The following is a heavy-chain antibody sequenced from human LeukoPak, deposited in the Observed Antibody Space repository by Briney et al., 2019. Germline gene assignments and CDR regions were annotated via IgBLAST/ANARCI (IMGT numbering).Heavy chain of an antibody. CDR1: GGSISSYY. Sequence: PSETLSLTCTVSGGSISSYYWSWIRQPAGKGLEWIGRIYTSGSTNYNPSLKSRVTMSVDTSKNQFSLELSSVTAADTAVYYCARDGRYSAGGWFDPWGQGTLVTVSS. J-gene: IGHJ5*02. CDR3: ARDGRYSAGGWFDP. D-gene: IGHD5-12*01. V-gene: IGHV4-4*07. CDR2: IYTSGST.